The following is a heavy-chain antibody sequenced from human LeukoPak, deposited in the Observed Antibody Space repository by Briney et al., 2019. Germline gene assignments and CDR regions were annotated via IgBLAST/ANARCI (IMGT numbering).Heavy chain of an antibody. CDR2: INHSGST. J-gene: IGHJ4*02. D-gene: IGHD6-13*01. CDR1: GGSFSGYY. CDR3: ARIAAAASFDY. V-gene: IGHV4-34*01. Sequence: SETLSLTCAVYGGSFSGYYWSWIRQPPGKGLEWIGEINHSGSTNYNPSLKSRVTISVDTPKNQFSLKLSSVTAADTAVYYCARIAAAASFDYWGQGTLVTVSS.